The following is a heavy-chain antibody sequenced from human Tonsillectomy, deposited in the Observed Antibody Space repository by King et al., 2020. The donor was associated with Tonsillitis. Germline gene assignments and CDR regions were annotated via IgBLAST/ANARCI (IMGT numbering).Heavy chain of an antibody. J-gene: IGHJ4*02. CDR1: GFTFSSYW. D-gene: IGHD3-16*01. V-gene: IGHV3-7*03. CDR3: AREGGITFGGVPTGVDY. Sequence: QLVQSGGGLVQPGGSLRLSCAASGFTFSSYWMSWVRQAPWKGLEWVANIKQDGSEKYYVDSVKGRFTISRDNAKNSLYLQMNSLRAEDTAVYYCAREGGITFGGVPTGVDYWGQGTLVTVSS. CDR2: IKQDGSEK.